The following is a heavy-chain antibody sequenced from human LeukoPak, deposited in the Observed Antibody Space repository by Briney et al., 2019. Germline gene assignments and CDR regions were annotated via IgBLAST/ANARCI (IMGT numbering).Heavy chain of an antibody. CDR1: GGSISSGVYY. CDR3: ARLPGGAASPEFDY. D-gene: IGHD1-26*01. CDR2: IYYSGST. V-gene: IGHV4-31*03. Sequence: SETLSLTCTVSGGSISSGVYYWSWIRQHPGKGLEWIGYIYYSGSTYYNPSLKSRVTISVDTSKNQFSLKLSSVTAADTAVYYCARLPGGAASPEFDYWGQGTLVTVSS. J-gene: IGHJ4*02.